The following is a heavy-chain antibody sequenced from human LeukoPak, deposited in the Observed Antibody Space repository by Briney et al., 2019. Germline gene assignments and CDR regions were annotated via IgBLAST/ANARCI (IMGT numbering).Heavy chain of an antibody. CDR3: ATLASTDGY. Sequence: PGGSLRLSCAASGFTFGTYTMNWVRQAPGKGLQWVSSISTRSSYLYYADSVKGRFTISRDDAKNSLYLQLNSLRAEDTAVYYCATLASTDGYWGQGTLVTVSS. J-gene: IGHJ4*02. CDR2: ISTRSSYL. D-gene: IGHD1-1*01. CDR1: GFTFGTYT. V-gene: IGHV3-21*01.